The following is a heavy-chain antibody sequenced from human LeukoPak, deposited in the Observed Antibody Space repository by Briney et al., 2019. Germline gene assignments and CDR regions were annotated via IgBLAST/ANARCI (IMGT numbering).Heavy chain of an antibody. CDR1: GFSFSSYT. J-gene: IGHJ4*02. CDR2: ISSSSSYI. D-gene: IGHD2-21*02. Sequence: PGGSLRLSCAASGFSFSSYTMNWVRQAPGKGLDWVSIISSSSSYIYYADSVKGRFTISRDNAKNALYLQMNSLRVEDTAVYYCARDGRCGGDCYASWGQGTLVTVSS. V-gene: IGHV3-21*01. CDR3: ARDGRCGGDCYAS.